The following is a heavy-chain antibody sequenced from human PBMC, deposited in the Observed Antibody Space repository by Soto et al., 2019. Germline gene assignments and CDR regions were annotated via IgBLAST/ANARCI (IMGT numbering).Heavy chain of an antibody. CDR1: GGSFSGYY. V-gene: IGHV4-34*01. J-gene: IGHJ6*02. Sequence: SETLSLTCAVYGGSFSGYYWSWIRQPPGKGLEWIGEINHSGSTNYNPSLKSRVTISVDTSKNQFSLKLSSVTAADTAVYYCVRGSSSWRRPYYYGMDVWGQGTTVTVSS. D-gene: IGHD6-13*01. CDR3: VRGSSSWRRPYYYGMDV. CDR2: INHSGST.